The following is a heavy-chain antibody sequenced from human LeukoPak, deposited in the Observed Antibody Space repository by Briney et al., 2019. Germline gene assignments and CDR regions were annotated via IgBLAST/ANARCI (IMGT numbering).Heavy chain of an antibody. V-gene: IGHV4-4*07. D-gene: IGHD3-9*01. CDR1: GGSISSYY. CDR3: ARDLGGVLRYFDWLLYRYYYYGMDV. Sequence: PSETLSLTCTVSGGSISSYYWSWIRQPAGKGLEWIGRIYTSGSTNYNPSLKSRVTMSVDTSKNQFSLKLSSVTAADTAVYYCARDLGGVLRYFDWLLYRYYYYGMDVWGQGTTVTVSS. CDR2: IYTSGST. J-gene: IGHJ6*02.